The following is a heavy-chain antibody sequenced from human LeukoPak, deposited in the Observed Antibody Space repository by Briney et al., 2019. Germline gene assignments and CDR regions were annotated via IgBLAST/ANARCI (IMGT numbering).Heavy chain of an antibody. V-gene: IGHV4-39*07. CDR1: GGSISSSSYY. D-gene: IGHD3-10*01. CDR2: IYHSGST. CDR3: ASAGSQNEGGSGSYYLPYLDY. J-gene: IGHJ4*02. Sequence: SETLSLTCTVSGGSISSSSYYWGWIRQPPGKGLEWIGSIYHSGSTYYNPSLKSRVTISVDTSKNQFSLKLSSVTAADTAVYYCASAGSQNEGGSGSYYLPYLDYWGQGTLVTVSS.